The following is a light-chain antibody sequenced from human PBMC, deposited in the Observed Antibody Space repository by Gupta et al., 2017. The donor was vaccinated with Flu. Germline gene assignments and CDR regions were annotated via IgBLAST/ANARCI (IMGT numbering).Light chain of an antibody. CDR2: AAS. V-gene: IGKV1-9*01. Sequence: DIQLTQSSFFLSASVADRVTITFRASQGISSYLAWYQQKPGNAPKLLIYAASALQSGVPSRFSGSGSETEFTLTIRSLQPEDFATYYCQQLNSYPPLTFGGGTKVEIK. CDR1: QGISSY. J-gene: IGKJ4*01. CDR3: QQLNSYPPLT.